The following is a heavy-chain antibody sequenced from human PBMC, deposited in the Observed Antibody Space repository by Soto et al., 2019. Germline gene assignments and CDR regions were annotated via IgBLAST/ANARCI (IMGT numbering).Heavy chain of an antibody. V-gene: IGHV4-31*03. Sequence: PSETLSLTCTVSGGSISSCGYYWSWIRQHPGKGLEWIGYIYYSGSTYYNPSLKSRVTISVDTSKNQFSLKLSSVTAADTAVYYCARGELMVYANYYYYYGMDVWGQGTTVTVSS. CDR2: IYYSGST. J-gene: IGHJ6*02. CDR3: ARGELMVYANYYYYYGMDV. D-gene: IGHD2-8*01. CDR1: GGSISSCGYY.